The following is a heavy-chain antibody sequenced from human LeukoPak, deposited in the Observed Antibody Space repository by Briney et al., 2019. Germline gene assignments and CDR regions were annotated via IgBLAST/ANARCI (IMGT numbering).Heavy chain of an antibody. CDR2: IYDSGST. J-gene: IGHJ4*02. CDR3: ATFHIAAAGTSGAVATNDY. CDR1: GGSISGYY. Sequence: SETLSLTCTVSGGSISGYYWSWIRQPSGKGLEWIGYIYDSGSTNYNPSLKSRVTISVDTSKNQFSLKLSSVTAADTAVYYCATFHIAAAGTSGAVATNDYWGQGTLVTVSS. D-gene: IGHD6-13*01. V-gene: IGHV4-59*12.